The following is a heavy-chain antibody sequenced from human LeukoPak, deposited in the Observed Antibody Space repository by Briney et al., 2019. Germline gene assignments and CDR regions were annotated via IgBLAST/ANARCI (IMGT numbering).Heavy chain of an antibody. V-gene: IGHV3-53*01. CDR2: IYSGGNT. Sequence: PGGSLRLSCAASGFTVSTNYMSWVRQAPGQGLEWVSVIYSGGNTYYADSVKGRFTISRDNSKNTLYLQMNSLRTEDTAVYYCARGRMSSGWHCHWFDPWGQGTLVTVSS. CDR3: ARGRMSSGWHCHWFDP. J-gene: IGHJ5*02. CDR1: GFTVSTNY. D-gene: IGHD6-19*01.